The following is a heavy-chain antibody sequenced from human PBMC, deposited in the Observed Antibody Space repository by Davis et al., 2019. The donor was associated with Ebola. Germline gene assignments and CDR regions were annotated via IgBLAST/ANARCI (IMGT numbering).Heavy chain of an antibody. CDR2: IYYSGST. Sequence: SETLSLTCAVYGGSFSGYYWSWIRQPPGKGLEWIGYIYYSGSTNYNPSLKSRVTISVDTSKNQFSLKLSSVTAADTAVYYCASSNIVVVPAAQGALYYYYGMDVWGQGTTVTVSS. CDR3: ASSNIVVVPAAQGALYYYYGMDV. CDR1: GGSFSGYY. J-gene: IGHJ6*02. D-gene: IGHD2-2*01. V-gene: IGHV4-59*01.